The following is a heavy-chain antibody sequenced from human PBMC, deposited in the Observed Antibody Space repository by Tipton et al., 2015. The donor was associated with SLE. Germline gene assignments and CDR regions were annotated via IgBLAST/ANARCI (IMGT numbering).Heavy chain of an antibody. CDR3: ARHTHSGSYSSDY. D-gene: IGHD1-26*01. CDR2: INHSGST. V-gene: IGHV4-34*01. Sequence: TLSLTCAVYGGSFSGYYWSWIRQPPGKGLEWIGEINHSGSTNYNPSLKSRVTISVDTSKNQFSLKLSSVTAADTAVYYCARHTHSGSYSSDYWGQGTLVTVSS. J-gene: IGHJ4*02. CDR1: GGSFSGYY.